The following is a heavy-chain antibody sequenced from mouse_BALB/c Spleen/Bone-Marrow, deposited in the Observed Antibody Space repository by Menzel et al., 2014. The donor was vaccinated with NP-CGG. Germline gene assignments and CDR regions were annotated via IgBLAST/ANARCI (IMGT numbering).Heavy chain of an antibody. D-gene: IGHD2-2*01. CDR1: GYAFTNYL. CDR2: INPGSGGT. J-gene: IGHJ2*01. CDR3: ARGGHGSY. V-gene: IGHV1-54*03. Sequence: QVQLKQSGAELVRPGTSVKVPCKASGYAFTNYLIEWVKQRPGQGLEWIGVINPGSGGTNYNEKFKGKATLTADNSSNTAYMHLSSLTSDDSAVYFCARGGHGSYWGQGTTLTVSS.